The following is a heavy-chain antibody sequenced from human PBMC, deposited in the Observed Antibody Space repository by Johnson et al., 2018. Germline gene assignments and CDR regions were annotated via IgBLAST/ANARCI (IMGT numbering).Heavy chain of an antibody. D-gene: IGHD3-22*01. CDR1: GFTFSGFG. CDR3: ARQFCDDCSGDYYGAFDS. CDR2: ISYDGSNK. V-gene: IGHV3-30*03. J-gene: IGHJ3*02. Sequence: QVQLVESGGGVVQPGRSLRLSCAASGFTFSGFGMHWVRQAPGKGLEWLALISYDGSNKYYADSVKGRFTISRDSSKNTLYLQMSSLRAEDRAVYYCARQFCDDCSGDYYGAFDSWGQGTMVTVSS.